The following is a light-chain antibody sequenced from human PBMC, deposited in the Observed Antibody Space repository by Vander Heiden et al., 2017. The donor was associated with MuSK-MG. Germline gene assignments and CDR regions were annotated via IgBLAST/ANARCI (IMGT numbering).Light chain of an antibody. CDR2: QDN. CDR1: KLGNKY. Sequence: SFDLTQPPSVSVSPGQTATVTCSGDKLGNKYVSWYQQRPGQSPLLVIYQDNKRPSGIPERFSGSNSGNTATLTISGAQSVDDGDYYCQAWVSNTPVFGGGTKLIV. J-gene: IGLJ3*02. CDR3: QAWVSNTPV. V-gene: IGLV3-1*01.